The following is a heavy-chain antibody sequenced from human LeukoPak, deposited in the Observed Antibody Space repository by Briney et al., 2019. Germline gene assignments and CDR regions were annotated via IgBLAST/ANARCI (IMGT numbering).Heavy chain of an antibody. V-gene: IGHV4-59*01. CDR3: ARVTTTWAWFDP. D-gene: IGHD5-12*01. Sequence: PSETLSLTWTVSGGSISSYYWSWIRQPPGKGLEWIGYIYYSGSTNYNPSLKSRVTISVDTSKNQFSLKLSSVTAADTAVYYCARVTTTWAWFDPWGQGTLVTVSS. J-gene: IGHJ5*02. CDR1: GGSISSYY. CDR2: IYYSGST.